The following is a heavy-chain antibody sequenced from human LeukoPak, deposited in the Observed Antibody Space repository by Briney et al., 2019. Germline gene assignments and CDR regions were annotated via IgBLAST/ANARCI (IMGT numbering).Heavy chain of an antibody. CDR1: GGSFSGYY. CDR2: INHSGST. Sequence: PSETLSLTCAVYGGSFSGYYWSWIRQHPGKGLEWIGEINHSGSTNYNPSLKSRVTISVDTSKNQFSLKLSSVTAADTAVYYCARAPATVTTGYNWFDPWGQGTLVTVSS. V-gene: IGHV4-34*01. J-gene: IGHJ5*02. CDR3: ARAPATVTTGYNWFDP. D-gene: IGHD4-17*01.